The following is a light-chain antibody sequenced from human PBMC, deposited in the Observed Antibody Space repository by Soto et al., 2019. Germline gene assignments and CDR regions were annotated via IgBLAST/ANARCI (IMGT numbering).Light chain of an antibody. CDR2: DAS. J-gene: IGKJ1*01. CDR1: QSISSW. Sequence: DIQMTQSPSTLSASVGDRVTITCRASQSISSWLAWYQQKPGKAPKLLIDDASSLESGVPSRFSGSGSATEITLTSSSLQPDDFATYYCQQYNNYWTFGQGNRVEIK. CDR3: QQYNNYWT. V-gene: IGKV1-5*01.